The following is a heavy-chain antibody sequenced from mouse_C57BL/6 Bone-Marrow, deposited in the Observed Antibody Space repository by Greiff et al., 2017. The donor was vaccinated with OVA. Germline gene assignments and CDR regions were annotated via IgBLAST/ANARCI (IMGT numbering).Heavy chain of an antibody. D-gene: IGHD4-1*01. J-gene: IGHJ3*01. Sequence: VQLQQPGAELVRPGSSVKLSCKASGYTFTSYWMHWVKQRPIQGLEWIGNIDPSDSETHYNQKFKDKATLTVDKSSSTAYMQLSSLTSEDSAVYYCARGGELTWFAYWGQGTLVTVSA. CDR3: ARGGELTWFAY. CDR1: GYTFTSYW. V-gene: IGHV1-52*01. CDR2: IDPSDSET.